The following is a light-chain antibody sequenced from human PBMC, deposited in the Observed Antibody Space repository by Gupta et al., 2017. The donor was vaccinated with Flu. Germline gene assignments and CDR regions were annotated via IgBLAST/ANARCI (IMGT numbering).Light chain of an antibody. CDR1: SSDVGNYNY. J-gene: IGLJ3*02. CDR2: EVS. Sequence: QSALTQPASVSGSPGQSITISCSGTSSDVGNYNYVSWYQQHPGTAPKLIMYEVSNRPSGVSNRFSGSKSGTTASLAISGLQAEDEADYYCTSSTSSSTLVFGGGTKLTV. V-gene: IGLV2-14*01. CDR3: TSSTSSSTLV.